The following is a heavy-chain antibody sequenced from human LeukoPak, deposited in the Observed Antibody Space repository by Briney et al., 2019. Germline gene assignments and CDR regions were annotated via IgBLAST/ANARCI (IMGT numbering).Heavy chain of an antibody. Sequence: GGFLRLSCAASGFTFSTYSMNWVRQAPGKGLEWVSSISSSSYIYYADSVKGRFTISRDNAKNSLYLQMNSLRAEDTAVYYCAKWDSSGFWSGYTYYFDYWGQGTLVTVSS. CDR1: GFTFSTYS. V-gene: IGHV3-21*04. D-gene: IGHD3-3*01. CDR2: ISSSSYI. J-gene: IGHJ4*02. CDR3: AKWDSSGFWSGYTYYFDY.